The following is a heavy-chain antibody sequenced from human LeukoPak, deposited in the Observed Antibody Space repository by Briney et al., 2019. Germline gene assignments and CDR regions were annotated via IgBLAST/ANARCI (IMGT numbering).Heavy chain of an antibody. CDR1: GGSISSYY. CDR3: ARSPRGYGEFDY. V-gene: IGHV4-59*01. Sequence: PSETLSLTCTVSGGSISSYYWNWIRQPPGEGLEWIGYFHYSGSTSDNPSLKSRVTISVDTSKNQFSLKLSSVTAADTAVYYCARSPRGYGEFDYWGQGTLVTVSS. CDR2: FHYSGST. D-gene: IGHD5-18*01. J-gene: IGHJ4*02.